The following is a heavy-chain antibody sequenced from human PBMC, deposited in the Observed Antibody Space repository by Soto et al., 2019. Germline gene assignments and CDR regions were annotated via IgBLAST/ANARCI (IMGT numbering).Heavy chain of an antibody. J-gene: IGHJ6*02. CDR2: IYYSGST. CDR3: ARDYGEYRYYYYGMDV. Sequence: SETLSLTCTVSGGSISSGGYYWSWIRQHPGKGLEWIGYIYYSGSTYYNPSLKSRVTISVDTSKNQFSLKLSSVTAADTAVYYCARDYGEYRYYYYGMDVWVQGNTVTGS. D-gene: IGHD4-17*01. CDR1: GGSISSGGYY. V-gene: IGHV4-31*03.